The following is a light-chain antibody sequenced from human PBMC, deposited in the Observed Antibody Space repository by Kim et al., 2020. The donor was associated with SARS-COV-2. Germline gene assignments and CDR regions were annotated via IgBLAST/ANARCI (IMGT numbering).Light chain of an antibody. CDR3: QQYDTDST. Sequence: DIQMTQSPSTLSASVGDRVTITCRAGQSISTWLAWYQQKPGKAPKLLIYKASTLQIGVPSRFSGSGSGTEFTLTISSLQPDDFATYYCQQYDTDSTFGGGTKVDIK. J-gene: IGKJ4*01. CDR2: KAS. V-gene: IGKV1-5*03. CDR1: QSISTW.